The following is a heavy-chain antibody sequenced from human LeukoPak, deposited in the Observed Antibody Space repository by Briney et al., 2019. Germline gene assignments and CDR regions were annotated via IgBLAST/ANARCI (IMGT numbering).Heavy chain of an antibody. V-gene: IGHV4-39*07. CDR2: IYYSGST. J-gene: IGHJ3*02. D-gene: IGHD3-10*01. CDR1: GGSISSSSYY. CDR3: ARRLDTMVYDAFDI. Sequence: PSETLSLTCTVSGGSISSSSYYWGWIRQPPGKGLEWIGSIYYSGSTYYNPSLKSRVTISVDTSKNQFSLKLSSVTAADTAVYYCARRLDTMVYDAFDIWGQGTMVTVSS.